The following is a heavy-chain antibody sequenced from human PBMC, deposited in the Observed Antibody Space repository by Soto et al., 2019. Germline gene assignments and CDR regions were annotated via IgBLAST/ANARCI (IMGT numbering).Heavy chain of an antibody. J-gene: IGHJ6*02. Sequence: ASVKVSCKASGGTFSSYAISWVRQAPGQGLEWMGGIIPIFGTANYAQKFQGRVTITADESTSTAYMELSSLRSEDTAVYYCARVKVEIFGVVIPSGYYYGMDVWGQGTTVTVSS. V-gene: IGHV1-69*13. CDR3: ARVKVEIFGVVIPSGYYYGMDV. CDR1: GGTFSSYA. D-gene: IGHD3-3*01. CDR2: IIPIFGTA.